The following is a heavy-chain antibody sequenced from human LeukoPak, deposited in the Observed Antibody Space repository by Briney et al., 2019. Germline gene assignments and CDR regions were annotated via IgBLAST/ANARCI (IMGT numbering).Heavy chain of an antibody. V-gene: IGHV4-38-2*02. CDR3: ARVYNWNPLDAFDI. CDR1: GYSLSSGYY. J-gene: IGHJ3*02. CDR2: IYHSGST. D-gene: IGHD1-20*01. Sequence: PSETLSLTCTVSGYSLSSGYYWGWIRQPPGKGLEWIGSIYHSGSTYYNPSLKSRVTISVDTSKNQFSLRLSSVTAADTAVYYCARVYNWNPLDAFDIWGQGTMVTVSS.